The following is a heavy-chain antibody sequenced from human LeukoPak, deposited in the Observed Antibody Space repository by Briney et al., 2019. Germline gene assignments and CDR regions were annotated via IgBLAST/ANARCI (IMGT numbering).Heavy chain of an antibody. Sequence: ASETLSLTRIISGGSISSSTYYWGWIRQPPGKGLEWIGTIYYSGNTYYNPSLKSRVTISVDTSKNQFSLKLNSVTAADTAVYYCARGRDGYNFLNRGEYYYFDYWGQGTLVTVSS. J-gene: IGHJ4*02. CDR3: ARGRDGYNFLNRGEYYYFDY. V-gene: IGHV4-39*01. CDR2: IYYSGNT. CDR1: GGSISSSTYY. D-gene: IGHD5-24*01.